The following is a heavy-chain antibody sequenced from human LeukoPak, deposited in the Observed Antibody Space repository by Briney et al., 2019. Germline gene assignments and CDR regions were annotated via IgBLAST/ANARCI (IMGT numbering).Heavy chain of an antibody. CDR2: IIPIFGTA. CDR3: ARVSRDDDSSDY. CDR1: GGTFSSYA. J-gene: IGHJ4*02. Sequence: GASVNVSCKASGGTFSSYAISWVRQAPGQGLEWMGGIIPIFGTANYAQKFQGRVTITADESTSTAYMELSSLRSEDTAVYYCARVSRDDDSSDYWGQGTLVTVSS. V-gene: IGHV1-69*13. D-gene: IGHD3-22*01.